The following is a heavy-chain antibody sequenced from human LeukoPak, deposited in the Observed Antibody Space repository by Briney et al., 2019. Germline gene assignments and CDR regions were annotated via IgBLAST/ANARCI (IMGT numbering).Heavy chain of an antibody. CDR2: IIPIFGTA. CDR3: ARDRDYNLLD. V-gene: IGHV1-69*13. CDR1: GGTFSSYA. D-gene: IGHD5-24*01. Sequence: SVKVSCKASGGTFSSYAISWVRQAPGQGLEWMGGIIPIFGTANYAQKFQGRVTITADESTSTAYMELSGLRSEDTAVYYCARDRDYNLLDWGQGTLVTVSS. J-gene: IGHJ4*02.